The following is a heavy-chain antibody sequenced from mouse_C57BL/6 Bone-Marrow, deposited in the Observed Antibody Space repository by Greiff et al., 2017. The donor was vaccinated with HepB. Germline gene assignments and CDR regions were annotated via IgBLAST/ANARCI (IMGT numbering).Heavy chain of an antibody. D-gene: IGHD2-1*01. V-gene: IGHV6-6*01. J-gene: IGHJ3*01. CDR3: TRNSIYYGNSFAY. CDR1: GFIFSDAW. CDR2: IRNKANNHAT. Sequence: EVKVVESGGGLVQPGGSMKLSCAASGFIFSDAWMDWVRQSSEKGLVWVAEIRNKANNHATYYAESVKGRFTISRDDSKSSVYLQMNSLRAEDTVIYYCTRNSIYYGNSFAYWGQGTLVTVSA.